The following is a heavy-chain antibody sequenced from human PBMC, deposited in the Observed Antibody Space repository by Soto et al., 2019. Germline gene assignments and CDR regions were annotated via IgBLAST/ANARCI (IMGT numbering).Heavy chain of an antibody. CDR3: ARDNDRPQLGGNYYYILDV. J-gene: IGHJ6*02. V-gene: IGHV1-69*12. CDR1: GGTFRNSA. Sequence: QVQLEQSGAEVKKPGSSVKVSCKASGGTFRNSAISWVRQAPGQGLEWMGGIMPIFRTPDYAQKFHGRVTITADESTSTAYMELSGLRSDDTAMYFCARDNDRPQLGGNYYYILDVWGHGTTVTVSS. CDR2: IMPIFRTP. D-gene: IGHD1-1*01.